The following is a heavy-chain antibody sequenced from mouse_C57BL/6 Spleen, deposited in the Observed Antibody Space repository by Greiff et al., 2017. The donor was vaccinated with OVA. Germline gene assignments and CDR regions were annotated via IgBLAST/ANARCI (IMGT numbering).Heavy chain of an antibody. CDR3: ARREIYFDY. Sequence: EVKLMESGGDLVKPGGSLKLSCAASGFTFSSYGMSWVRQTPDKRLEWVATISSGGSYTYYPDSVKGRFTISRDNTKNTLYLQMSSLKSEDTAMYYCARREIYFDYWGQGTTLTVSS. V-gene: IGHV5-6*02. CDR2: ISSGGSYT. J-gene: IGHJ2*01. CDR1: GFTFSSYG.